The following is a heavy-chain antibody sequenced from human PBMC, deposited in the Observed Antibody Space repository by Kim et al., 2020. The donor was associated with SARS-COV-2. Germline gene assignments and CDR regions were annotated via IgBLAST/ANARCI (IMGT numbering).Heavy chain of an antibody. CDR2: ISAYNGNT. D-gene: IGHD3-9*01. Sequence: ASVKVSCKASGYTFTSYGISWVRQAPGQGLEWMGWISAYNGNTNYAQKLQGRVTMTTDTSTSTAYMELRSLRSDDTAVYYCARDNLHGLRYFDWRNDAFDIWGQGTMVTVSS. CDR3: ARDNLHGLRYFDWRNDAFDI. J-gene: IGHJ3*02. V-gene: IGHV1-18*01. CDR1: GYTFTSYG.